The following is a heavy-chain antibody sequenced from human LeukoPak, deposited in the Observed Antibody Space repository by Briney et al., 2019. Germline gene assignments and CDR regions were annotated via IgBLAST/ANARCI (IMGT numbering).Heavy chain of an antibody. Sequence: SETLSLTCTVSGGSVSSGSYYCSWIRQPPGKGLEWIGRVSTSGSTNYNPSLKSRVTMSTDTSKNQFSLNLSSVTAADTAVYYCASLFFDTSGYVDQWGQGTMVTVSS. D-gene: IGHD3-22*01. CDR2: VSTSGST. CDR3: ASLFFDTSGYVDQ. V-gene: IGHV4-61*01. J-gene: IGHJ4*02. CDR1: GGSVSSGSYY.